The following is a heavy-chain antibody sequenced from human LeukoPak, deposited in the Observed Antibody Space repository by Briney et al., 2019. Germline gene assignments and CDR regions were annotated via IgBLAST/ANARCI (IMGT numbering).Heavy chain of an antibody. Sequence: SETLSLTCTVSGGSISSYYWSWIRQPAGKGLEWIGRIYTSGSTNYNPSLKSRVTMSVDTSKNQFSLKLSSVTAADTAVYYCAREGGDIVVVTAIWDAFDIWGQGTMVTVSS. CDR2: IYTSGST. CDR3: AREGGDIVVVTAIWDAFDI. V-gene: IGHV4-4*07. J-gene: IGHJ3*02. D-gene: IGHD2-21*02. CDR1: GGSISSYY.